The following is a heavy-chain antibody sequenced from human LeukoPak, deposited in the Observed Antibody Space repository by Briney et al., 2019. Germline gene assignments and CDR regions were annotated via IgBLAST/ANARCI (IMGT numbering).Heavy chain of an antibody. CDR3: ARDERRSNAFDI. V-gene: IGHV4-34*01. Sequence: SETLSLTCAVYGGPFSGYYWSWIRQPPGKGLEWIGEINHSGSTNYNPSLKSRVTISVDTSKNQFSLKLSSVTAADTAVYYCARDERRSNAFDIWGQGTMVTVSS. D-gene: IGHD5/OR15-5a*01. CDR1: GGPFSGYY. J-gene: IGHJ3*02. CDR2: INHSGST.